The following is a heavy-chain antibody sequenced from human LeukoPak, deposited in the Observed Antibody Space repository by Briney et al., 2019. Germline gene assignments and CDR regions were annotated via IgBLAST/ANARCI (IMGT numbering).Heavy chain of an antibody. Sequence: PGRSLRLSCAASGFTFSSYGMHWVRQAPGKGLEWVAVISYDGSNKYCADSVKGRFTISRDNSKNTLYLQMNSLRAEDTAVYYCARGRDIVVVLAAFDIWGQGTMVTVSS. D-gene: IGHD2-2*01. CDR2: ISYDGSNK. CDR3: ARGRDIVVVLAAFDI. V-gene: IGHV3-30*03. J-gene: IGHJ3*02. CDR1: GFTFSSYG.